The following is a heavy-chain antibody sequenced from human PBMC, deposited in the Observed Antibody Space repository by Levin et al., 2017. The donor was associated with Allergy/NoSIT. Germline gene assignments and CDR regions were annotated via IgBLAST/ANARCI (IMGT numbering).Heavy chain of an antibody. D-gene: IGHD2-2*01. CDR2: IYPGDSDT. CDR3: ARRATSRGVAGLFDY. J-gene: IGHJ4*02. Sequence: GESLKISCKASEYSFTNYWIGWVRQMPGEGLEWMGIIYPGDSDTRYSPSFQGHVTISADKSISTAYLQWSSLKASDTAMYYCARRATSRGVAGLFDYWGQGTLVTVSS. V-gene: IGHV5-51*01. CDR1: EYSFTNYW.